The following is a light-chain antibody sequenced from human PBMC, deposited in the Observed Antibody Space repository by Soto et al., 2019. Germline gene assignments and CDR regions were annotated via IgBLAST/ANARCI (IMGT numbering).Light chain of an antibody. Sequence: DIQMTQSPSTLSASVGDRVTITCRASQSISSWLAWYQQKPGKAPKLLIYDASSLESGVPSRFSGSGSGTEFTLTISSLQPDDFATYYCQQYNSYSPVTFGQGNKLEIK. CDR3: QQYNSYSPVT. V-gene: IGKV1-5*01. CDR2: DAS. CDR1: QSISSW. J-gene: IGKJ2*01.